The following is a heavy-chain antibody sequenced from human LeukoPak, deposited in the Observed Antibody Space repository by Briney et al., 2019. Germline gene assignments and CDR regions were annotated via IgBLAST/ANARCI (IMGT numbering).Heavy chain of an antibody. CDR3: ARERLLYGDYVGYLTN. D-gene: IGHD4-17*01. J-gene: IGHJ4*02. CDR1: GGSISSSSYY. V-gene: IGHV4-39*07. Sequence: PSETLSLTCTVSGGSISSSSYYWGWIRQPPGKGLEWIGSIYYSGSTYYNPSLKSRVTISVDTSKNQFSLKLSSVTAADTAVYYCARERLLYGDYVGYLTNWGQGTLVTVSS. CDR2: IYYSGST.